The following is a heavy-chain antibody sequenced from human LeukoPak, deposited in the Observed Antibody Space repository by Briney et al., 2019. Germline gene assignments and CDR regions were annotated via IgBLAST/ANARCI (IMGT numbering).Heavy chain of an antibody. V-gene: IGHV4-34*01. CDR3: ARGQFCSGGSCYLGP. J-gene: IGHJ5*02. D-gene: IGHD2-15*01. Sequence: SETLSLTCAVYGGSFSGYYWSWIRQPPGKGLGWIGEINHSGSTNYNPSLKSRVTISVDTSKNQFSLKLSSVTAADTAVYYCARGQFCSGGSCYLGPWGQGTLVTVSS. CDR2: INHSGST. CDR1: GGSFSGYY.